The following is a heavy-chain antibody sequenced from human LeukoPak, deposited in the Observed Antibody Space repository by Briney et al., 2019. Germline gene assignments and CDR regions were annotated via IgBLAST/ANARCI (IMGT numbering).Heavy chain of an antibody. V-gene: IGHV4-59*01. CDR1: AGSINGYY. Sequence: PSETLSLTCTVTAGSINGYYWSWIRQPPGKGLEFIGYIYSSGGTKYSPSLMGRVTISIDRSKQQFSLRVSSVTAADTAVYYCARSNYGYQKPFDHWGQGTLVTVSS. D-gene: IGHD5-24*01. CDR3: ARSNYGYQKPFDH. J-gene: IGHJ5*02. CDR2: IYSSGGT.